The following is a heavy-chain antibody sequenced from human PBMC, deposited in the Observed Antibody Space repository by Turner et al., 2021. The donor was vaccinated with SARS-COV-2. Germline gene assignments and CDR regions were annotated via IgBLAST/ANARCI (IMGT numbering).Heavy chain of an antibody. J-gene: IGHJ4*02. CDR1: GGSFSGYY. CDR3: SRGDDSRKSGLL. Sequence: QVHLQQWGAGLFKPSETLSLTCAVYGGSFSGYYWTWIRQPPGKGLEWIGEIHPSGSTYYNPSRKSRVTISQDTSKSQFSLNLSSVTAADTAVYHCSRGDDSRKSGLLWGQGTLVTVSS. D-gene: IGHD2-21*02. CDR2: IHPSGST. V-gene: IGHV4-34*01.